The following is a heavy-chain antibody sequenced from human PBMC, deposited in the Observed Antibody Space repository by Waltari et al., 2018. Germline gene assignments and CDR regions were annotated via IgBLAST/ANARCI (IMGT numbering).Heavy chain of an antibody. V-gene: IGHV4-39*07. CDR3: AREGVPGETAMFDP. J-gene: IGHJ5*02. Sequence: QLQLQESGPGLVKPSETLSLTCTVSGGSISSSSYYWGWIRQPPGKGLEWIGSIYYSGITYYNPSLKSRVTISVDTSKNQFSLKLSSVTAADTAVYYCAREGVPGETAMFDPWGQGTLVTVSS. CDR2: IYYSGIT. D-gene: IGHD2-21*01. CDR1: GGSISSSSYY.